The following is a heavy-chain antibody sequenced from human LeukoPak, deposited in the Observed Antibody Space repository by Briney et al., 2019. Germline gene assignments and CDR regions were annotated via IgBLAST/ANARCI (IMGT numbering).Heavy chain of an antibody. Sequence: SETPSLTCAVYGGSFSGYYWSWIRQPPGKGLEWIGEINHSGSTNYNPSLKSRVTISVDTSKNQFSLKLSSVTAADTAVYYCARDLCCDYFDYWGQGTLVTVSS. CDR1: GGSFSGYY. CDR3: ARDLCCDYFDY. D-gene: IGHD2-21*01. CDR2: INHSGST. V-gene: IGHV4-34*01. J-gene: IGHJ4*02.